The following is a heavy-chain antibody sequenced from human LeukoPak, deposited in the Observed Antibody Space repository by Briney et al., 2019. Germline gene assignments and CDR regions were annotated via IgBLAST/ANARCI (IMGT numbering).Heavy chain of an antibody. CDR1: GFSFSTYE. D-gene: IGHD3-9*01. CDR3: ARDGIDILTGYPLFDY. V-gene: IGHV3-48*03. Sequence: GGTPRPSCAASGFSFSTYEMNWVRQAPGQGLEWISYISASGTLTHYADSAEGRFTISRDNTKNSLYLQMNSLGAEDTAVYYCARDGIDILTGYPLFDYWGQGTLVTVSS. J-gene: IGHJ4*02. CDR2: ISASGTLT.